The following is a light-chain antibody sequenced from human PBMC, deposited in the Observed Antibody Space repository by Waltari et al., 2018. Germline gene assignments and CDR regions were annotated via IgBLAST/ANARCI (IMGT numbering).Light chain of an antibody. CDR3: QQYFNTPLV. CDR2: WAS. J-gene: IGKJ5*01. V-gene: IGKV4-1*01. Sequence: IVMTQSPDSLAVSLGERATIHCKSRQSLLYTSNNKNYLAWYQQKPGQPTQLLISWASTREAGVPGRFSGSGSGTDCSLTINNLQAEEVAVYYCQQYFNTPLVFGQGTRLE. CDR1: QSLLYTSNNKNY.